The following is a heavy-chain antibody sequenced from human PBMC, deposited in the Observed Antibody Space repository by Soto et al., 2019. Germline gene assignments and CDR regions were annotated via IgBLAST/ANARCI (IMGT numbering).Heavy chain of an antibody. Sequence: QVQLVQSGAEVKKPGASVKVSCKASGYTFTSYDINWVRQATGQGLEWMGWMNPNSGNTGYAQKVQGRVTMTRNTSISTAYMELSSLRSEDTAVYYCARDDRSGGSCYPSSGWWGQGTLVTVSS. CDR1: GYTFTSYD. CDR2: MNPNSGNT. D-gene: IGHD2-15*01. V-gene: IGHV1-8*01. J-gene: IGHJ4*02. CDR3: ARDDRSGGSCYPSSGW.